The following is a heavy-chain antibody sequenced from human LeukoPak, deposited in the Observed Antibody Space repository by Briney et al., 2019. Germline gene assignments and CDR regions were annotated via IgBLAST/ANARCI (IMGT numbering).Heavy chain of an antibody. CDR2: ISYDGSNK. Sequence: GGSLRLSCAASGFTFSSYAMHWVCQAPGKGLEWVAVISYDGSNKYYADSVKGRFTISRDNSKNTLYLQMNSLRAEDTAVYYCAREEYSSSSGYMDVWGKGTTVTVSS. D-gene: IGHD6-6*01. J-gene: IGHJ6*03. CDR3: AREEYSSSSGYMDV. CDR1: GFTFSSYA. V-gene: IGHV3-30*04.